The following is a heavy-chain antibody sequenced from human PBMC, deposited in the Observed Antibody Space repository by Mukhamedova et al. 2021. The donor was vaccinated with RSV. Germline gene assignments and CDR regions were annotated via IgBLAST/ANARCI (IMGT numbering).Heavy chain of an antibody. CDR2: IDPSDSYT. J-gene: IGHJ5*02. V-gene: IGHV5-10-1*01. D-gene: IGHD3-22*01. Sequence: EWLGPIDPSDSYTNYSPSFQGRVILSADKSTSTVYLQLTRLHASDTAMYYCARRGDYYYENSIFYYRDHWGQGTLVTVSS. CDR3: ARRGDYYYENSIFYYRDH.